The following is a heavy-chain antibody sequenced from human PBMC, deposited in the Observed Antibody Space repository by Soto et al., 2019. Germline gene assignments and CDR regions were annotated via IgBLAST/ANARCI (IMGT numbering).Heavy chain of an antibody. D-gene: IGHD3-10*01. CDR3: ARIALIRGSLDWLDP. CDR2: IYYTGNT. J-gene: IGHJ5*02. CDR1: GGSISSSSYY. Sequence: SETLSLTCTVSGGSISSSSYYWGWFRQPPGKGLEWIGSIYYTGNTYYNTSLKSPVTISLDTSKNQFSLKLNSETAADTAVYYCARIALIRGSLDWLDPWGQGTLVTVSS. V-gene: IGHV4-39*01.